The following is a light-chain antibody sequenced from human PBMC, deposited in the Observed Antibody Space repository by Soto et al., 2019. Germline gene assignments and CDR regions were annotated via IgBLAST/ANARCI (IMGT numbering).Light chain of an antibody. CDR2: AAF. CDR3: HQHGPVPYT. V-gene: IGKV3-20*01. J-gene: IGKJ2*01. CDR1: QSVGSNA. Sequence: ENVLTQSPGTLVLSPGDTATLSCRASQSVGSNAVVWFQQKPGQAPRLLIYAAFTRATGIPDRFSGSGSGTDFTLTINRLEPEDFAVYYCHQHGPVPYTFGQGTKLEIK.